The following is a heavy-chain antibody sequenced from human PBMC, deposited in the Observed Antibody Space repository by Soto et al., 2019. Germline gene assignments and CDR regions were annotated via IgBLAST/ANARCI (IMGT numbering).Heavy chain of an antibody. CDR2: ICYSGST. CDR3: ARLWRYCTNGVCYPDS. J-gene: IGHJ4*02. CDR1: GGSISSTSYC. V-gene: IGHV4-39*01. D-gene: IGHD2-8*01. Sequence: QLQLQESGPGLVKPSETLSLACSVSGGSISSTSYCWGWIRQPPGKGLEWIGSICYSGSTYYNPSLKSRVTISVDTSKNQFSLKLTSVTAADTAVYYCARLWRYCTNGVCYPDSWGQGTLVTVSS.